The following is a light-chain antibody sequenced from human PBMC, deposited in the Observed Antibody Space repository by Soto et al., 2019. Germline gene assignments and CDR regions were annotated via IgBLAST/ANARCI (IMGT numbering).Light chain of an antibody. Sequence: DIQMTQSPSTLSASIGDRVTITCRASQNISNWLAWYQQKPGKAPKLLIYKASSLEGGVPSRFSGSASGTEFTLTISSLQPDDFATYYCQHSDCFPWTFGQGTKVEIK. V-gene: IGKV1-5*03. J-gene: IGKJ1*01. CDR3: QHSDCFPWT. CDR2: KAS. CDR1: QNISNW.